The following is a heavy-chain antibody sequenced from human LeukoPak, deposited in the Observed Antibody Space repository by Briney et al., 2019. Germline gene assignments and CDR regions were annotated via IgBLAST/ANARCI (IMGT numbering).Heavy chain of an antibody. CDR1: GFTFTSAW. CDR3: ATGQQLVPDY. CDR2: IKSKTDGGTT. V-gene: IGHV3-15*01. Sequence: AGGSLRLSCAASGFTFTSAWMTWVRQAPGKGLEWVGRIKSKTDGGTTDYAAPVKGRITISGDDSKNALYLQMNSLKTEDTAVYYCATGQQLVPDYWGQGTLVTVSS. D-gene: IGHD6-6*01. J-gene: IGHJ4*02.